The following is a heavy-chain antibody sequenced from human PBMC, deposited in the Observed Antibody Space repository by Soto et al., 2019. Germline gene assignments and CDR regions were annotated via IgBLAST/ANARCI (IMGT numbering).Heavy chain of an antibody. CDR3: ARASRDGYNWGYFDY. CDR1: GGTFSSYA. CDR2: IIPIFGIP. V-gene: IGHV1-69*12. J-gene: IGHJ4*02. Sequence: QVQLVQSGAEVKKPGSSVKVSCKVSGGTFSSYAISWVRQAPGQGLEWMGGIIPIFGIPNSAQKFQGRVTITADEYTSTAYMELSSLRSEDTAVYYGARASRDGYNWGYFDYGGQGTLVTVSS. D-gene: IGHD5-12*01.